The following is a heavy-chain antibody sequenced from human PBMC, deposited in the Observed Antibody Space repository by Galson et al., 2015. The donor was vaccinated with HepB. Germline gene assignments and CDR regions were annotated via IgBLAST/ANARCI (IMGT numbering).Heavy chain of an antibody. CDR2: ISAYNGNT. CDR3: ARDPIGIAVEAYFDY. D-gene: IGHD6-19*01. CDR1: GYTFTSYG. J-gene: IGHJ4*02. V-gene: IGHV1-18*04. Sequence: SVKVSCKASGYTFTSYGISWVRQAPGQGLEWMGWISAYNGNTNYAQKLQGRVTMTTDTSTSTAYMELRSLRSDDTAVYYCARDPIGIAVEAYFDYWGQGTLVTVSS.